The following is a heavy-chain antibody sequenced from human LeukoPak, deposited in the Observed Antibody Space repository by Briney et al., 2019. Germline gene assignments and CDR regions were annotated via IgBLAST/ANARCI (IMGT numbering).Heavy chain of an antibody. CDR2: IQYDGTNK. J-gene: IGHJ6*03. V-gene: IGHV3-30*02. D-gene: IGHD2-15*01. CDR1: GFTFRSYG. Sequence: PGGSLRLSCAASGFTFRSYGMHWVRQAPGKGLEWVAFIQYDGTNKYYADSVKGRFTVSRDNSKNTLYLQMNSLRTEDTALYYCATDGGDCSAGSCYSRLGVYYMDVWGKGTTVTVSS. CDR3: ATDGGDCSAGSCYSRLGVYYMDV.